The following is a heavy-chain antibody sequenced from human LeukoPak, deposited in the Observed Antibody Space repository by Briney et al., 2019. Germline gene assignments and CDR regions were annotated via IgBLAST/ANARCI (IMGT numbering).Heavy chain of an antibody. CDR2: IYSGGST. CDR1: GFTVSSNY. D-gene: IGHD2/OR15-2a*01. J-gene: IGHJ6*02. Sequence: GGSLRLSCAASGFTVSSNYMSWVRQAPGKGLEWVSVIYSGGSTYYADSVKGRFTISRDNSKNTLYLQMNSLRAEDTAVYYCARDSTWHGVSTYYYYGMDVWGQGTTVTVSS. V-gene: IGHV3-66*01. CDR3: ARDSTWHGVSTYYYYGMDV.